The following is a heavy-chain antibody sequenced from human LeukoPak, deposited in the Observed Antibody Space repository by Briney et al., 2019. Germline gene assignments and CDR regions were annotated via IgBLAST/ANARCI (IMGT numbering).Heavy chain of an antibody. CDR2: ISYDGINQ. J-gene: IGHJ4*02. V-gene: IGHV3-30*04. Sequence: PGGPLRLSCATSGFTFSSYAMHWVRQAPGKGLEWVALISYDGINQYYADPVKGRFIISRDNSKNTLYLQLNSLRLEDTAVYYCTLTTFGVVYYFDYWGQGTLVTVSS. CDR1: GFTFSSYA. D-gene: IGHD1/OR15-1a*01. CDR3: TLTTFGVVYYFDY.